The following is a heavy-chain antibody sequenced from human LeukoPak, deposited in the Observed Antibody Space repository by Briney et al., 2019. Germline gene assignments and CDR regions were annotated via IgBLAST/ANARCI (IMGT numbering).Heavy chain of an antibody. CDR3: ARDLSGSYLDY. D-gene: IGHD1-26*01. CDR2: IIPILGIA. V-gene: IGHV1-69*10. Sequence: SVKVSCKASGYTFTGYYMYWVRQAPGQGLEWMGWIIPILGIANYAQKFQGRVTITADKSTSTAYMELSSLRSEDTAVYYCARDLSGSYLDYWGQGTLVTVSS. CDR1: GYTFTGYY. J-gene: IGHJ4*02.